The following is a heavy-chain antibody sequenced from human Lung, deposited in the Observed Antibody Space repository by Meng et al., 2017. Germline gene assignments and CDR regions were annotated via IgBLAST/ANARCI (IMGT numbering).Heavy chain of an antibody. CDR2: INHSGST. D-gene: IGHD4-11*01. V-gene: IGHV4-34*01. Sequence: QVQLQQWGAGLLNPSETLALTCVVSGWSVRDYYWSWIRQPPGKGLEWIGEINHSGSTNYNPSLESRATISVDTSQNNLSLKLSSVTAADSAVYYCARGPTTMAHDFDYWGQGTLVTVSS. CDR3: ARGPTTMAHDFDY. CDR1: GWSVRDYY. J-gene: IGHJ4*02.